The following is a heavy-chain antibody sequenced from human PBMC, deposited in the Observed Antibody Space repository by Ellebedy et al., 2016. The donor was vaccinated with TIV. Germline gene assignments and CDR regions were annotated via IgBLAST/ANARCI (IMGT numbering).Heavy chain of an antibody. CDR3: ARSSGNRLGDYYYALDV. CDR1: GASITTYY. CDR2: MCYSGST. J-gene: IGHJ6*01. D-gene: IGHD1-26*01. Sequence: MPSETLSLTCNVSGASITTYYWNWIRQSPGKGLEWIGYMCYSGSTNYNPTLKSRVTISVDTSKNQFSLRSSSVTAPDTAVYYCARSSGNRLGDYYYALDVWGQGTTVTVSS. V-gene: IGHV4-59*08.